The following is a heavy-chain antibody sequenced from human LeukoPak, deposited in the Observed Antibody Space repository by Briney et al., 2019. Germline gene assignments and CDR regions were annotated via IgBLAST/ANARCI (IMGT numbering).Heavy chain of an antibody. CDR3: ASYSSGGFWSGYYRRNYYHYMDV. V-gene: IGHV1-69*05. CDR1: GGTFSSYA. Sequence: SVKVSCKASGGTFSSYAISWVRQAPGQGLEWMGGIIPIFGTANYAQKFQGRVTITTDESTSTAYMELSSLRSEDTAVYYCASYSSGGFWSGYYRRNYYHYMDVWGKGTTVTVSS. D-gene: IGHD3-3*01. CDR2: IIPIFGTA. J-gene: IGHJ6*03.